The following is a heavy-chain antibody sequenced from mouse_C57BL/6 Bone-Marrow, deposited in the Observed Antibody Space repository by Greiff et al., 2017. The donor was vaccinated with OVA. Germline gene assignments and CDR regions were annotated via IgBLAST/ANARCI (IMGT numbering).Heavy chain of an antibody. V-gene: IGHV14-3*01. CDR2: IDPANGNT. CDR3: ARSRRSLYWYFDV. J-gene: IGHJ1*03. Sequence: VQLQQSVAELVRPGASVKLSCTASGFNIKNTYMHWVKQRPEQGLEWIGRIDPANGNTKYAPKFQGKATITADTSTNTAYLQLRSLTSEDTAIYYCARSRRSLYWYFDVWGTGTTVTVSS. CDR1: GFNIKNTY.